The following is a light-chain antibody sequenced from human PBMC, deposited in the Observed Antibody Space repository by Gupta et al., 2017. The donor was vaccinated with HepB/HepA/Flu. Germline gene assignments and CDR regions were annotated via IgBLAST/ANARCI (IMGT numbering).Light chain of an antibody. CDR1: RSDVGSYNL. CDR3: CSYASTTVV. V-gene: IGLV2-23*02. J-gene: IGLJ2*01. Sequence: QSALTQPASVSGSPGQSLTLSCTGTRSDVGSYNLVSWYQQHPGKAPKLMIYEVNKWTSGVSNRFSGSKSGNTASLTISGLQAEDEADYYCCSYASTTVVFGGGTKLTVL. CDR2: EVN.